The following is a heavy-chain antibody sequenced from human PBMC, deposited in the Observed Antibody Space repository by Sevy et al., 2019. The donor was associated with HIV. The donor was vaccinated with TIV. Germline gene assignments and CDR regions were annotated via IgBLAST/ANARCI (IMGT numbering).Heavy chain of an antibody. J-gene: IGHJ6*02. CDR3: TRSGGYSDYGMDV. D-gene: IGHD5-12*01. CDR1: GFTFITYD. V-gene: IGHV3-13*01. CDR2: VGPAGYT. Sequence: GGSLRLSCAASGFTFITYDMHWVRHVTGKGLEWVSGVGPAGYTFYPGSVKGRFTISRENAKNSLYLQMNNLRAGDTAVYYCTRSGGYSDYGMDVWGQGTTVTVSS.